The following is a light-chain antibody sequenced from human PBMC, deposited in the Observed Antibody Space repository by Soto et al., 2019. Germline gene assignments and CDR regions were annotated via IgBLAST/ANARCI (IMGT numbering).Light chain of an antibody. J-gene: IGKJ1*01. CDR3: KQATHWPPT. Sequence: DVVMTQSPLSLPVTLGQPASISCRSSRSLVYSDGNAYLNWFQQRPGQSPRRLIYKSSNRDSGVPDRFSGSGSGTDFTLQISWVEAEDVGVYYCKQATHWPPTFGRGTRVEI. CDR1: RSLVYSDGNAY. V-gene: IGKV2-30*01. CDR2: KSS.